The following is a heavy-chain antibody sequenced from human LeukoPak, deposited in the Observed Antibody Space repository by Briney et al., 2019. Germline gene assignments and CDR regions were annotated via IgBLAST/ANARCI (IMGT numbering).Heavy chain of an antibody. V-gene: IGHV4-34*01. D-gene: IGHD2-2*01. Sequence: SETLSLTCAVYGGSFSGYYWSWIRQPPGKGLEGIGEINHSGSTNYNPSLKSRVTISVDTSKNQFSLKLSSVTAADTAVYYCARIGYCSSTSCYGSDYWGQGTLVTVSS. J-gene: IGHJ4*02. CDR2: INHSGST. CDR3: ARIGYCSSTSCYGSDY. CDR1: GGSFSGYY.